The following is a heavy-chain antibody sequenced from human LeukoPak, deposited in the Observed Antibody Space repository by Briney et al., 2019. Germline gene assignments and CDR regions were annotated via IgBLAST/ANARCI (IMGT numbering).Heavy chain of an antibody. V-gene: IGHV3-23*01. Sequence: GGSLRLSCAASGFTFSSYAMNWVRQAPGKGLEWISSISGSGDNTYYADSVKGRFTISRDNSKNTLYLQMNSLRADDTAVYYCARLDASGLDYWGQGTLVTVSS. J-gene: IGHJ4*02. CDR1: GFTFSSYA. CDR3: ARLDASGLDY. D-gene: IGHD6-19*01. CDR2: ISGSGDNT.